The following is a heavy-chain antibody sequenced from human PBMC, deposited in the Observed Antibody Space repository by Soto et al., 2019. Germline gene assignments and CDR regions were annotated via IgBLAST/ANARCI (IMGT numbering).Heavy chain of an antibody. CDR2: ISSSSSYI. CDR1: GFTFSSYS. D-gene: IGHD3-10*01. CDR3: ARLGPRRYGSGSRFPPPDY. Sequence: GSLRLSCAASGFTFSSYSMNWVRQAPGKGLEWVSSISSSSSYIYYADSVKGRFTISRDNAKNSLYLQMNSLRAEDTAVYYCARLGPRRYGSGSRFPPPDYWGQGPLVTVSS. J-gene: IGHJ4*02. V-gene: IGHV3-21*01.